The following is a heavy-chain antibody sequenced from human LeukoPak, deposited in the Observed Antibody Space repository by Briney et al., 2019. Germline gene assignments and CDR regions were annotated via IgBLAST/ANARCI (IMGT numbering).Heavy chain of an antibody. D-gene: IGHD3-10*01. CDR1: GFTFSNYA. J-gene: IGHJ4*02. CDR3: TRVKWFGESTADY. CDR2: ISYDGSNK. Sequence: PGRSLRLSCAASGFTFSNYAMHWVRQAPGKGLEWVAVISYDGSNKYYADSVKGRFTISRDDSKGIAYLQMNSLKTEDTAVYYCTRVKWFGESTADYWGQGTLVTVSS. V-gene: IGHV3-30-3*01.